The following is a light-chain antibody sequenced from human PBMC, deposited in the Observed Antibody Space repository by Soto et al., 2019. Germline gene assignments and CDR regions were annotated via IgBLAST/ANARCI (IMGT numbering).Light chain of an antibody. CDR3: QQYTNWPPIT. CDR1: QSVTSN. Sequence: IVMSKSPATLSVTPGERVTLHCRASQSVTSNLAWYQHKPGQSPRLLIYRASARTTGVPDRFSGSGSGTEFTLTISSLQSEDFAVYYCQQYTNWPPITFGQRGRLEIK. V-gene: IGKV3-15*01. J-gene: IGKJ5*01. CDR2: RAS.